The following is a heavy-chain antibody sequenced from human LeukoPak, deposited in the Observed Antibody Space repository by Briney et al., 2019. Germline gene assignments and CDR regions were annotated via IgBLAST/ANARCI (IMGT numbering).Heavy chain of an antibody. D-gene: IGHD3-10*01. CDR3: AREIMVRGVGYYGMDV. Sequence: SVKVSCKASGGTFSSYAISWVRQAPGQGLEWMGGIIPIFGTANYAQKFQGRVTITADKSTSTAYMELSSLRSGDTAVYYCAREIMVRGVGYYGMDVWGKGTTVTVSS. CDR1: GGTFSSYA. CDR2: IIPIFGTA. V-gene: IGHV1-69*06. J-gene: IGHJ6*04.